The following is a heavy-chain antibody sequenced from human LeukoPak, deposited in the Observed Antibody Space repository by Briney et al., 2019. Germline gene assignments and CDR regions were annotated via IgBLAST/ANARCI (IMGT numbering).Heavy chain of an antibody. J-gene: IGHJ4*02. Sequence: ASVSVSCKASGYTFIDYYIQWVRQAPGQGLEWMGTINPRGGSTRHAQRFQGRVTMTRDTSTSTLYMELSSLTSEDTAVYYCARKFGGSGYYFDYWGQGTLVIVS. CDR3: ARKFGGSGYYFDY. D-gene: IGHD2-15*01. CDR1: GYTFIDYY. CDR2: INPRGGST. V-gene: IGHV1-46*01.